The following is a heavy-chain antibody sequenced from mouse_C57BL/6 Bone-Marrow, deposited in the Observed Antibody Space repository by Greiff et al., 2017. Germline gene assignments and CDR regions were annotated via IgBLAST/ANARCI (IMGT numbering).Heavy chain of an antibody. V-gene: IGHV1-50*01. J-gene: IGHJ2*02. CDR3: ARGYDYVDFDY. CDR1: GYTFTSYW. Sequence: QVQLQQPGAELVKPGASVKLSCKASGYTFTSYWMQWVKQRPGQGLEWIGEIEPSDSSPTSDQQFNGKATLTGDPSSSTAYMQLSSLTAEDSAVYYCARGYDYVDFDYWGQGTSLTVSS. D-gene: IGHD2-4*01. CDR2: IEPSDSSP.